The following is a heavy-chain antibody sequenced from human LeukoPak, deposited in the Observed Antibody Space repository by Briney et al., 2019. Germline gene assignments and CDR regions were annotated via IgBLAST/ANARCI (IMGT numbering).Heavy chain of an antibody. Sequence: KPSQSLSLTCTVAAGSISSSSYYWGWIRQPPGKGLEWIGSMYYSGSTYYKPSLKSRFTISVDTTKNHFSLNLSSVTDADTAVYSCASLRGSSSPNWFDPWGQGTLVTVSS. CDR3: ASLRGSSSPNWFDP. D-gene: IGHD6-13*01. V-gene: IGHV4-39*02. CDR1: AGSISSSSYY. J-gene: IGHJ5*02. CDR2: MYYSGST.